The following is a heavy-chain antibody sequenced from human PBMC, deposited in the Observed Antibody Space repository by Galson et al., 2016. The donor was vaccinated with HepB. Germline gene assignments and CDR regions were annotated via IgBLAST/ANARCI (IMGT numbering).Heavy chain of an antibody. CDR1: GFTFGDYA. CDR3: TKDSSGYYLGDY. V-gene: IGHV3-49*03. Sequence: SLRLSCAGSGFTFGDYAMSWFRQAPGKGLGWVAFIRSKTYGGTTEYAASVKGRFTISRDDSKSIAYLQMNSLKTEDTAVYYCTKDSSGYYLGDYWGQGTLVTVSS. CDR2: IRSKTYGGTT. J-gene: IGHJ4*02. D-gene: IGHD3-22*01.